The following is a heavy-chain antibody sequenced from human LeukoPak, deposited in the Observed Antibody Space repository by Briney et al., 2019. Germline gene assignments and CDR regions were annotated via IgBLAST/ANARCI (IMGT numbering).Heavy chain of an antibody. CDR3: ARSRDGYNEIDY. V-gene: IGHV4-59*08. D-gene: IGHD5-24*01. Sequence: PSETLSLTCTVSGGSISSYYWSWIRQPPGKGLEWIGYIYYSGSTNYNPSLKSRVTISVDTSKIQFSLKLSSVTAADTAVYYCARSRDGYNEIDYWGQGTLVTVSS. CDR2: IYYSGST. CDR1: GGSISSYY. J-gene: IGHJ4*02.